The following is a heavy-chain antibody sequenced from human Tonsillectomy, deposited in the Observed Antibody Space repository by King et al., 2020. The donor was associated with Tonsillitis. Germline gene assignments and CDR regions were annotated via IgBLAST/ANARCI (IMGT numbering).Heavy chain of an antibody. J-gene: IGHJ4*02. Sequence: VQLVESGGGLIQPGGSLRLSCAASGFTVSSNYMSWVRQAPGKGLEWVSIIYTAGSTPYADSVKGRFTISRDTSKNTLYLQMNSLRAEDTAVYYCTSGGFSSASFDYWGQGTMVTVSS. V-gene: IGHV3-53*01. D-gene: IGHD6-25*01. CDR1: GFTVSSNY. CDR3: TSGGFSSASFDY. CDR2: IYTAGST.